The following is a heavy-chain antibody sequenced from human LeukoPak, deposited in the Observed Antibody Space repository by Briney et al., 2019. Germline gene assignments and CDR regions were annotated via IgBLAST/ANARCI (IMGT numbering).Heavy chain of an antibody. J-gene: IGHJ4*02. CDR3: ARDPPAVQIATYG. D-gene: IGHD1-1*01. CDR2: VYSGGST. CDR1: GFIVTNNY. Sequence: GGSLRLSCTASGFIVTNNYINWVRQAPGKGLEWVSLVYSGGSTYYADSVKGRFTISRDNSKNMVYLQMNSLRAEDTAMYYCARDPPAVQIATYGGGKGTLVTVSS. V-gene: IGHV3-66*01.